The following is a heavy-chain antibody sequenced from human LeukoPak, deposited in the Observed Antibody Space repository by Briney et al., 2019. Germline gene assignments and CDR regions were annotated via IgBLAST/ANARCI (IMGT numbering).Heavy chain of an antibody. V-gene: IGHV3-30-3*01. CDR2: ISYDGSNK. CDR3: ARGESGWARFDY. D-gene: IGHD6-19*01. J-gene: IGHJ4*02. CDR1: GFTFSSYA. Sequence: GRSLRLSCAASGFTFSSYAMHWVRQAPGKGLEWVAVISYDGSNKYYADSVKGRFTISRDNSKNTLYLQMNSLRAEDTAVYYCARGESGWARFDYWGQGTLVTVSS.